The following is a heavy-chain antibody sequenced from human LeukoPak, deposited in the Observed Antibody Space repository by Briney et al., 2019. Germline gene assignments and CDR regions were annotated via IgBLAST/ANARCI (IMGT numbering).Heavy chain of an antibody. Sequence: PGGSLRLSCAASGFTFSSYWMSWVRQASGKGLEWVANIKKQDGDEKNYVDSVKGRFTISRDNAKNSLYLQTSSLRAEDTAVYYCASGGHLDVWGTGTTVTVSS. D-gene: IGHD3-16*01. CDR2: IKKQDGDEK. V-gene: IGHV3-7*01. CDR1: GFTFSSYW. CDR3: ASGGHLDV. J-gene: IGHJ6*04.